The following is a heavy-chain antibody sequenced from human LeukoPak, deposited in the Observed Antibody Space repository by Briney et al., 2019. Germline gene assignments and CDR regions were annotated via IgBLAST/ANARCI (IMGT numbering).Heavy chain of an antibody. CDR1: GYTLTELS. J-gene: IGHJ6*02. CDR2: FDPEDGET. D-gene: IGHD5-12*01. CDR3: ASGSRAYYYYGMDV. Sequence: ASVKVSCKVSGYTLTELSMHWVRQAPGEGLEWMGGFDPEDGETIYAQKFQGRVTMTEDTSTDTAYMELSSLRSEDTAVYYCASGSRAYYYYGMDVWGQGTTVTVSS. V-gene: IGHV1-24*01.